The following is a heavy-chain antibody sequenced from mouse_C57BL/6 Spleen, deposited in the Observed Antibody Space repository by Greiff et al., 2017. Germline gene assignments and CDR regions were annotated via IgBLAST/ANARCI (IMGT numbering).Heavy chain of an antibody. Sequence: QVTLKESGPGLVQPSQSLSITCTVSGFSLTSYGVHWVRQSPGKGLEWLGVIWSGGSTDYNAAFISRLSISKDNSKSQVFFKMNSLQADDTAIYYCARNRGDYDYDPFDYWGQGTTLTVSS. CDR3: ARNRGDYDYDPFDY. D-gene: IGHD2-4*01. CDR2: IWSGGST. V-gene: IGHV2-2*01. CDR1: GFSLTSYG. J-gene: IGHJ2*01.